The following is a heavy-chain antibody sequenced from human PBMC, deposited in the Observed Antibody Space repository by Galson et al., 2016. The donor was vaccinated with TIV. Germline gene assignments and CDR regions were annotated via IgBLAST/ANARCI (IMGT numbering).Heavy chain of an antibody. CDR1: GFIFSNAW. J-gene: IGHJ4*02. D-gene: IGHD2-15*01. Sequence: SLRLSCAASGFIFSNAWMSWVRQAPGKGLEWVGRIKSNFDGGTTDYAAPVKGRFTISRHDSKNTLFLQMNRLKTEDTAVYYCTTELGYCSGGYCYYFVYWGQGTLVTVSS. CDR2: IKSNFDGGTT. CDR3: TTELGYCSGGYCYYFVY. V-gene: IGHV3-15*01.